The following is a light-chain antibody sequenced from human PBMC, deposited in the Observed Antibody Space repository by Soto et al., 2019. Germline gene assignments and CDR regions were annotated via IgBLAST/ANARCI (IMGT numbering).Light chain of an antibody. J-gene: IGLJ3*02. Sequence: QSALTQPASVSGSPGQSITISCTGTSSDVGSYNLVSWYQQHPGKAPKLMIYEGSKRPSGVSNRFSGSKSGNTASLTISGLQAEDEPDYYGCSYAGSSRVFGGGTKLTVL. V-gene: IGLV2-23*01. CDR3: CSYAGSSRV. CDR1: SSDVGSYNL. CDR2: EGS.